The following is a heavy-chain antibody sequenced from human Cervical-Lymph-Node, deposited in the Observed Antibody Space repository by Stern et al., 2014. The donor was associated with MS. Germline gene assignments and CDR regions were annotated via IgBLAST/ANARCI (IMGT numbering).Heavy chain of an antibody. D-gene: IGHD2-21*02. CDR2: IDWDDAK. CDR1: GFSLSTAGMW. CDR3: ARVVTATPDSGHSGVDV. Sequence: QITLKESGPALVKPTQTLTLTCTFSGFSLSTAGMWESWIRQPPGKALEWLALIDWDDAKSYSTSLKTSLTISKDTSKNQEALTLTNMDPVDTAAYYCARVVTATPDSGHSGVDVWGQGTTVTVTS. J-gene: IGHJ6*02. V-gene: IGHV2-70*01.